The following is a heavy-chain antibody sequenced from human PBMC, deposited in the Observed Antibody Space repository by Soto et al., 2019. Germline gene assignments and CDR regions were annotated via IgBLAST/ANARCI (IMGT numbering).Heavy chain of an antibody. V-gene: IGHV3-74*01. CDR3: ARTNYHFDL. CDR2: INSDGSST. J-gene: IGHJ4*02. Sequence: GSLRLSCAASGFTFSGYRMHWVRQAPGKGLVWVSRINSDGSSTDYADSVRGRFTISRDNAKNTLHLQMDSLRAEDTAVYYCARTNYHFDLWGQGTPVTAPQ. CDR1: GFTFSGYR. D-gene: IGHD3-10*01.